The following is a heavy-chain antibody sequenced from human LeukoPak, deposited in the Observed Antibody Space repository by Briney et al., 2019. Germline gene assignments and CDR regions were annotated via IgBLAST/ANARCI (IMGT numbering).Heavy chain of an antibody. Sequence: SSETLSLTCTVVGGSISSSSFYWDWIRQPPGKGLEWIGNRHYSGSTYYNPSLKSRLFISVDTSKNQFSLKLSSVTAADTAVYYCARDMVRDPDVGGDAFDIWGQGTMVTVSS. CDR1: GGSISSSSFY. CDR2: RHYSGST. V-gene: IGHV4-39*07. CDR3: ARDMVRDPDVGGDAFDI. J-gene: IGHJ3*02. D-gene: IGHD3-10*01.